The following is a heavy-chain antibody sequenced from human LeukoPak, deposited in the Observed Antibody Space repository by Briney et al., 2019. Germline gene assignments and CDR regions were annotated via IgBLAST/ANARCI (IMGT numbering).Heavy chain of an antibody. CDR1: GGSFSGYY. J-gene: IGHJ4*02. D-gene: IGHD6-6*01. CDR2: INHSGST. Sequence: SETLSLTCAVYGGSFSGYYWSRIRQPPGKGLEWIGEINHSGSTNYNPSLKSRVTISVDTSKNQFSLKLSSVTAADTAVYYCARGRGIAARPGPFDYWGQGTLVTVSS. V-gene: IGHV4-34*01. CDR3: ARGRGIAARPGPFDY.